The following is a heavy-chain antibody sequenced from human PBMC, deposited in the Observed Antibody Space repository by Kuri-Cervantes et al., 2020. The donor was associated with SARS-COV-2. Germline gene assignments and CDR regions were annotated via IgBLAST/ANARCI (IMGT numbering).Heavy chain of an antibody. CDR3: ATESSSWYGGSFDY. J-gene: IGHJ4*02. CDR2: ISGSGGST. CDR1: GFTFSSYA. D-gene: IGHD6-13*01. V-gene: IGHV3-23*01. Sequence: LSLTCSASGFTFSSYAMSWVRQAPGKGLEWVSAISGSGGSTYYADSVKGRFTISRENSQNTLYLQMNSLRAEDTAVYYCATESSSWYGGSFDYWGQGTLVTVSS.